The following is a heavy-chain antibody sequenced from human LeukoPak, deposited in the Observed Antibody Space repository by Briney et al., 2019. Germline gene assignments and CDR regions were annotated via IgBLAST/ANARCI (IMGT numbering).Heavy chain of an antibody. CDR1: GYTFTGYY. J-gene: IGHJ2*01. V-gene: IGHV1-2*02. D-gene: IGHD3-10*01. CDR2: IDPNSGGT. CDR3: ARGRGTTMVRGVITNYFDL. Sequence: ASVKVSCKASGYTFTGYYIHWVRQAPGQGFEWMGWIDPNSGGTNYAQKFLGSVTMTGDTSINTAFMELSRLRSDDTAIYYCARGRGTTMVRGVITNYFDLWGRGSLVTVSS.